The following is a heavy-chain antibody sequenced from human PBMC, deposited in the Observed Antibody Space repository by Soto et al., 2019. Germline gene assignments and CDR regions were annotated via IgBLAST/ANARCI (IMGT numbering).Heavy chain of an antibody. V-gene: IGHV3-7*03. CDR1: GFTFTTFW. J-gene: IGHJ4*02. CDR3: VRGGHGSGSYLGSY. D-gene: IGHD3-10*01. Sequence: EVQLVESGGGLAPPGGSLRLSCVASGFTFTTFWMSWVGQAPGKGLDWVANIRQDGGAQYYVDSVKGRFTISRDNAKNSVYLQMDSLRAEDTAVYYCVRGGHGSGSYLGSYWGQGILVTVSS. CDR2: IRQDGGAQ.